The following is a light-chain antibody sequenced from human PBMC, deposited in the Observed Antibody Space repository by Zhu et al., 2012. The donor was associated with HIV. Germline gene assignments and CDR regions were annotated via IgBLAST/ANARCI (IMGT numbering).Light chain of an antibody. CDR2: GAS. CDR3: HQYLSSPET. Sequence: EIVLTQSPGTLSLSPGERATLSCRASQSVSSTDLAWYQQKPGHPPRLLIYGASSRATGIPDRFSGSGSGTDFILTISRVEPEDFAVYYCHQYLSSPETFGQGTKVEIK. J-gene: IGKJ1*01. V-gene: IGKV3-20*01. CDR1: QSVSSTD.